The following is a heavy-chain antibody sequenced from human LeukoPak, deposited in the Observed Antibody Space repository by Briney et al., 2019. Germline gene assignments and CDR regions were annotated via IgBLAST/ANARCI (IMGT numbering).Heavy chain of an antibody. J-gene: IGHJ3*02. D-gene: IGHD6-25*01. CDR2: IYSGGST. V-gene: IGHV3-53*01. CDR3: ARSGVSPRDAFDI. CDR1: GFTVSSNY. Sequence: GGSLRLSCAASGFTVSSNYMSWVRQAPGKGLEWVSVIYSGGSTYYADSVKGRFTIPRDNSKNTLYLQMNSLRAEDTAVYYCARSGVSPRDAFDIWGQGTMVTVSS.